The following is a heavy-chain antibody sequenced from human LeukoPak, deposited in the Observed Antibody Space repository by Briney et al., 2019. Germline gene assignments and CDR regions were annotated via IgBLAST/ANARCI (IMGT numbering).Heavy chain of an antibody. D-gene: IGHD4-17*01. Sequence: GGSLRLSCAASGFTFSSYWMSWVRQAPGKGLEWVANIKQDGSEKYYVDSVKGRFTISRDNAKNSLYLQMNSLRAEDTAVYYCARADDYGDYYYYYMDVWGKGTTVTVSS. CDR1: GFTFSSYW. CDR3: ARADDYGDYYYYYMDV. J-gene: IGHJ6*03. CDR2: IKQDGSEK. V-gene: IGHV3-7*01.